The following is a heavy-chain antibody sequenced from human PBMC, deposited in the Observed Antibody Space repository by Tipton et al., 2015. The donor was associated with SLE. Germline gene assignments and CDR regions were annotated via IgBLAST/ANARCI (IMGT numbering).Heavy chain of an antibody. CDR1: GYSISSGYY. Sequence: GLVKPSETLSLTCAVSGYSISSGYYWGWFRQPPGKGLEWIGSIYHSGSTYYNPSLKSRVTISVDTSKNQFSLKLSSVTAADTAVYYCARPAGGADAFAIWGQGTMVTVSS. J-gene: IGHJ3*02. D-gene: IGHD2-8*02. CDR2: IYHSGST. CDR3: ARPAGGADAFAI. V-gene: IGHV4-38-2*01.